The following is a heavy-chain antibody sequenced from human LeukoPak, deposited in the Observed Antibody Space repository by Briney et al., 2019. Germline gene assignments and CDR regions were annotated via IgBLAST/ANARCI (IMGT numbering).Heavy chain of an antibody. CDR1: GFTVSSNY. V-gene: IGHV4-34*01. Sequence: GSLRLSCAASGFTVSSNYMNWIRQPPGKGLEWIGEINHSGSTNYNPSLKSRVTISVDTSKNQFSLKLSSVTAADTAVYYCARGPTYYDFWSGSGGFGYWGQGTLVTVSS. CDR3: ARGPTYYDFWSGSGGFGY. J-gene: IGHJ4*02. CDR2: INHSGST. D-gene: IGHD3-3*01.